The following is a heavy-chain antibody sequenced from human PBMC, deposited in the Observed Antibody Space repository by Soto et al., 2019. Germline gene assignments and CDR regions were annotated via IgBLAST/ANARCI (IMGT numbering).Heavy chain of an antibody. D-gene: IGHD7-27*01. CDR3: ASSLLTPFDD. CDR2: INSDGSNT. Sequence: PGGSLRLSCAASGFTFNNYWMHWVRQAPGKGLVWVSRINSDGSNTSYADSVKGRFTISRDNAKNTLYLQMNSLRAEDTAVYYCASSLLTPFDDSGQGTLVTVSS. CDR1: GFTFNNYW. J-gene: IGHJ4*02. V-gene: IGHV3-74*01.